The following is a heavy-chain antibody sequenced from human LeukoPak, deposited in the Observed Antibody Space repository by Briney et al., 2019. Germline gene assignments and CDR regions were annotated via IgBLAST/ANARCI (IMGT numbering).Heavy chain of an antibody. CDR1: GVTVSSNY. J-gene: IGHJ6*02. V-gene: IGHV3-53*01. D-gene: IGHD3-10*01. CDR2: LYSGGSL. Sequence: GGSLRLSCEASGVTVSSNYMSWVRQAPGKGLEWVSVLYSGGSLYYGDSVKGRFTISSDNSKKTLYLQMNNVRVEDTAMYYCARDRFGEGTVWGQGTSVTVSS. CDR3: ARDRFGEGTV.